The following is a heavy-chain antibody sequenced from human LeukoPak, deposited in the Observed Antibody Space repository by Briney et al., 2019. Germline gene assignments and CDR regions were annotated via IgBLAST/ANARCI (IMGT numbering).Heavy chain of an antibody. J-gene: IGHJ4*02. V-gene: IGHV3-23*01. CDR3: AKFYLYYYGSGSYDY. CDR2: ISGSGATT. D-gene: IGHD3-10*01. CDR1: GFTFSSYG. Sequence: GGSLRLSCAASGFTFSSYGMHWVRQAPGKGLEWVSAISGSGATTYYADSVKGRFTISRDNSKNTLYLQMNSLRAEDTAVYYCAKFYLYYYGSGSYDYWGQGTLVTVSS.